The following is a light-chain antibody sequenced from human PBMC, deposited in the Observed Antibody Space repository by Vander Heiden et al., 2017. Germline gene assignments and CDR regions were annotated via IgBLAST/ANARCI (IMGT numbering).Light chain of an antibody. CDR2: GAS. CDR3: QQEGSSPYT. CDR1: QSVSSSY. J-gene: IGKJ2*01. V-gene: IGKV3-20*01. Sequence: EIVLTQSPGTLSLPPGERATLSCRASQSVSSSYLAWYQQKPGQAPRLLIYGASSRATGIPDRFSGSGSGTDFTLTISRLEPEDFAVYYCQQEGSSPYTFGQGTKMEIK.